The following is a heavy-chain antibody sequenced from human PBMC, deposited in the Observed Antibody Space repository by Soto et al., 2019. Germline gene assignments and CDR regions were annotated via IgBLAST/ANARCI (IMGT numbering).Heavy chain of an antibody. CDR1: GGSSNGYY. V-gene: IGHV4-59*01. CDR3: ARSLLRIAAAASFDD. D-gene: IGHD6-13*01. Sequence: SETLSLTWTVSGGSSNGYYGSWIRQSPGKTLEWIGYFFYSGNVKYNPSLKSRLTISRDASKNQFSLNLMSVTAADTAVYYCARSLLRIAAAASFDDWGLGTLVTVSS. J-gene: IGHJ4*02. CDR2: FFYSGNV.